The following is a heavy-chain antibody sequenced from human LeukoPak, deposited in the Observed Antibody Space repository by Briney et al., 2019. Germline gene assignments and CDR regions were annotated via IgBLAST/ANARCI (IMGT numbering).Heavy chain of an antibody. CDR3: AKSWGIFTYYFDY. CDR1: GFTFSSYG. J-gene: IGHJ4*02. CDR2: ISYDGNNQ. V-gene: IGHV3-30*18. Sequence: PGRSLRLSCAASGFTFSSYGMHWVRQAPGKGPEWVAVISYDGNNQYYADSVKGRFTISRDNSKNTLCLQMNSLRAEDTAVYYCAKSWGIFTYYFDYWGQGTLVTVSS. D-gene: IGHD3-16*01.